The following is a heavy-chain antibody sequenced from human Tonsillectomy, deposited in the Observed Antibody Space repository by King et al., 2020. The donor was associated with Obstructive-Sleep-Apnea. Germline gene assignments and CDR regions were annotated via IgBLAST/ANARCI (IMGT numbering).Heavy chain of an antibody. CDR2: IKQDGSEK. D-gene: IGHD5-18*01. CDR1: GFTFSSYW. J-gene: IGHJ4*02. V-gene: IGHV3-7*01. CDR3: ARARWIQLWADFDY. Sequence: VQLVESGGGLVQPGGSLRLSCAASGFTFSSYWMSWVRQAPGKGLEWVANIKQDGSEKYYVDSVKGRFTISRDNAKNSLYLQMNSLRAEDTAVYYCARARWIQLWADFDYWSQGTLVTVSS.